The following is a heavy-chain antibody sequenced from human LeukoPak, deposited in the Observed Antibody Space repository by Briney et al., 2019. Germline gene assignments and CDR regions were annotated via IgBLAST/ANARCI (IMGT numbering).Heavy chain of an antibody. CDR1: GFTFSNYD. CDR3: ARDQSHYTAPGDY. CDR2: IWYDGSNE. Sequence: RGSLRLSCAASGFTFSNYDMHWVRQAPGKGLEWVALIWYDGSNEYYADSVKGRFTISRDNSKNTLYLQMNSLRAEDTAVYYCARDQSHYTAPGDYWGQGTLVTVSS. D-gene: IGHD3-10*01. V-gene: IGHV3-33*01. J-gene: IGHJ4*02.